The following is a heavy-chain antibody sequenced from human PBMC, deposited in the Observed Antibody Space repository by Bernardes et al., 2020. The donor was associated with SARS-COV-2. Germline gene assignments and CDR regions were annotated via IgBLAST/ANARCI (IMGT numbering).Heavy chain of an antibody. V-gene: IGHV3-53*04. J-gene: IGHJ3*02. CDR3: AAVPAAMVPHDAFDI. CDR2: IYSGGST. D-gene: IGHD2-2*01. CDR1: GFTVSSNY. Sequence: GGSLRLSCAASGFTVSSNYMSWVRQAPGKGLEWVSVIYSGGSTYYADSVKGRFTISRHNSKNTLYLQMNSLRAEDTAVYYCAAVPAAMVPHDAFDIWGQGTMVTVSS.